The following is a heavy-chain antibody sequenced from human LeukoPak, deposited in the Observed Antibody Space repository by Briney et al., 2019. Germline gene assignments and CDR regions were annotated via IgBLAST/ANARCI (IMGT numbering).Heavy chain of an antibody. D-gene: IGHD3-22*01. CDR1: GFTFSSYG. J-gene: IGHJ4*02. CDR3: AKFRYYYDSTAYEIDY. V-gene: IGHV3-23*01. Sequence: GGSLRLSCAASGFTFSSYGMHWVRQAPGKGLEWVSTISGSGGSTYYADSVKGRFTISRDNSKNTVYLQVNSLRVEDTAVYYCAKFRYYYDSTAYEIDYWGQGTLVTVSS. CDR2: ISGSGGST.